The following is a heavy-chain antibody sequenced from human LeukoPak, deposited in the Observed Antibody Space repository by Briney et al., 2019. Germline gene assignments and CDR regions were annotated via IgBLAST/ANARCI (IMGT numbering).Heavy chain of an antibody. CDR2: IYYSGST. Sequence: SETLSLTCTVSGGSISSSSYYWGWIRQPPGKGLEWIGSIYYSGSTYYNPSLKSRVTISVDTSKNQFSLKLSSVTAADTAVYYCGSYLSPPYYFDYWGQGTLVTVSS. D-gene: IGHD2/OR15-2a*01. CDR3: GSYLSPPYYFDY. V-gene: IGHV4-39*01. CDR1: GGSISSSSYY. J-gene: IGHJ4*02.